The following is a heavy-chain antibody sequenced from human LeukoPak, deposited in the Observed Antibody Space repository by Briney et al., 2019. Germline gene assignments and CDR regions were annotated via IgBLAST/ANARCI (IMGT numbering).Heavy chain of an antibody. J-gene: IGHJ3*02. Sequence: ESLKISCKGSGYIFSDYWIGWVRQMPGKGLEWIGIIYAGDSDTRYSPSFRGQVTISADKSISPAYLQTNSLKASDTAIYYCAKRDGYNYAFHIWGQGTTVPVSS. CDR3: AKRDGYNYAFHI. D-gene: IGHD5-24*01. V-gene: IGHV5-51*01. CDR2: IYAGDSDT. CDR1: GYIFSDYW.